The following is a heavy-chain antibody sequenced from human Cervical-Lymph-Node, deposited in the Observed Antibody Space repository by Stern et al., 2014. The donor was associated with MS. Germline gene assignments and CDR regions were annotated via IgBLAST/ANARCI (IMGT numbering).Heavy chain of an antibody. CDR3: ANTAGNPARFYLDS. V-gene: IGHV4-61*01. CDR2: ISYSGST. D-gene: IGHD3-10*01. J-gene: IGHJ4*02. CDR1: GASVSSGSYY. Sequence: VQLQESGPGLAKPSETLSLTCTVSGASVSSGSYYWGWIRQPPGKGLEWIGYISYSGSTNYNPSLKSRVTISIDTSKNQFFLNLSSVTAADTAVYYCANTAGNPARFYLDSWGQGTLVTVSS.